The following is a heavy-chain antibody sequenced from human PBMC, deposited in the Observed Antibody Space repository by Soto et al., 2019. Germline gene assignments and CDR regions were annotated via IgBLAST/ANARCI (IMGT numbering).Heavy chain of an antibody. Sequence: PSETLSLTCAVSGYSIGNSNWWGWIRQPPGKGLEWIGYIYYSGSTYYNPSLKSRVTMSVDTSNNQFSLKLSSVTAVDTAVYYCARIGGSGSYPPNYFDYWGQGTLVTVSS. CDR2: IYYSGST. CDR3: ARIGGSGSYPPNYFDY. V-gene: IGHV4-28*01. CDR1: GYSIGNSNW. D-gene: IGHD3-10*01. J-gene: IGHJ4*02.